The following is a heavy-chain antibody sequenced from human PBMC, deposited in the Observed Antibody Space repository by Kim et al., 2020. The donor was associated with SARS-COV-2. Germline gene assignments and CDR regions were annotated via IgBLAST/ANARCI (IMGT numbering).Heavy chain of an antibody. Sequence: SETLSLTCTVSGGSISSYYWSWIRQPPGKGLEWIGYIYYSGSTNYNPSLKSRVTISVDTSKNQFSLKLSSVTAADTAVYYCARLFLYSSSWKGWFDPWGQGTLVTVSS. J-gene: IGHJ5*02. CDR2: IYYSGST. V-gene: IGHV4-59*08. CDR3: ARLFLYSSSWKGWFDP. D-gene: IGHD6-13*01. CDR1: GGSISSYY.